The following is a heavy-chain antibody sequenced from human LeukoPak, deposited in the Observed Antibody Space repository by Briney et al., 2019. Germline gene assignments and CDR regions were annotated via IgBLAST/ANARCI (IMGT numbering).Heavy chain of an antibody. D-gene: IGHD2-15*01. CDR2: TYYRPRWYN. J-gene: IGHJ5*02. V-gene: IGHV6-1*01. Sequence: SQTLSLTCAISGDSVSSNSAAWNWIRQSPSRGLEWLGRTYYRPRWYNDCAVSVKSRITINPDTSKNQFSLQLNSVTPEDTAVYYCAREYCSGGSCYWFDPWGQGTLVTVSS. CDR1: GDSVSSNSAA. CDR3: AREYCSGGSCYWFDP.